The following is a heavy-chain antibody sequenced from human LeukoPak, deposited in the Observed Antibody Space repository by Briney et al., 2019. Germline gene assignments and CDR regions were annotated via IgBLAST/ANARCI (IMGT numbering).Heavy chain of an antibody. V-gene: IGHV5-51*01. Sequence: RPGESLKISCKGSGYSFTSYWIGWVRQMPGKGLEWMGIIYPGDSDTRYSPSFQGQVTISADKSISTAYLQWSSLKASDTAMFYCARLIYYDSSVYYYWDYWGQGTLVTVSS. CDR2: IYPGDSDT. CDR1: GYSFTSYW. J-gene: IGHJ4*02. D-gene: IGHD3-22*01. CDR3: ARLIYYDSSVYYYWDY.